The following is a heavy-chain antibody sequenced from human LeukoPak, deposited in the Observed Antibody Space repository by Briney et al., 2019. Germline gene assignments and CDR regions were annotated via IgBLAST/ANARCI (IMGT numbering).Heavy chain of an antibody. J-gene: IGHJ6*02. CDR1: GYTFTGYY. D-gene: IGHD6-19*01. CDR2: INPNCGGT. Sequence: ASVKVSCKASGYTFTGYYMHWVRQAPGQGLEWMGWINPNCGGTNYAQKFQGRVTMTRDTSISTAYMELSRLRSDDTAVYYCARDRGIGVAGTIVWYYYYGMDVWGQGTTVTVSS. CDR3: ARDRGIGVAGTIVWYYYYGMDV. V-gene: IGHV1-2*02.